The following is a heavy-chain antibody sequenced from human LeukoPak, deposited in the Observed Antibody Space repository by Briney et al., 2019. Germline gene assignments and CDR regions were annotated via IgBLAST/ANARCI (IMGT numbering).Heavy chain of an antibody. V-gene: IGHV5-51*01. D-gene: IGHD6-6*01. CDR1: GYSFTSYW. J-gene: IGHJ4*02. CDR3: ARRSSIATRLFDF. CDR2: IYPGDSDT. Sequence: GESLKISCKGSGYSFTSYWIGWVRQMPGKGLEWMGIIYPGDSDTTYSPSFQGQVTISADKSISTAYLQWSSLKASDTAIYYCARRSSIATRLFDFWGQGTLVTVSS.